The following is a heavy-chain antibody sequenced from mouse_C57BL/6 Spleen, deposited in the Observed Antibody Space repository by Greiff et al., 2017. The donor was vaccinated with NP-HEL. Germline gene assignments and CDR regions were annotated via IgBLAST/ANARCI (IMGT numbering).Heavy chain of an antibody. CDR2: FYPGSGSI. Sequence: QVQLKESGAELVKPGASVKLSCKASGYTFTEYTIHWVKQRSGQGLEWIGWFYPGSGSIKYNEKFKDKATLTADKSSSTVYMELSRLTSEDSAVYFCARHEWDYDEEGYAMDYWGQGTSVTVSS. CDR1: GYTFTEYT. V-gene: IGHV1-62-2*01. CDR3: ARHEWDYDEEGYAMDY. J-gene: IGHJ4*01. D-gene: IGHD2-4*01.